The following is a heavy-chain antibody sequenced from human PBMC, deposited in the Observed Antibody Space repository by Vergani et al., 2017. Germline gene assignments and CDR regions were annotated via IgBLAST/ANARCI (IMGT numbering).Heavy chain of an antibody. CDR3: ARHYSFFVSVRGWFDP. CDR2: IDPSDSYT. CDR1: GYSFTSYW. D-gene: IGHD3-16*01. V-gene: IGHV5-10-1*03. Sequence: EVQLVQSGAEVKKPGESLRISCKGSGYSFTSYWISWVRQMPGKGLEWMGRIDPSDSYTNYSPSFQGHVTISADKSISTAYLQWSSLKASDTAMYYCARHYSFFVSVRGWFDPWGQGTLVTVSS. J-gene: IGHJ5*02.